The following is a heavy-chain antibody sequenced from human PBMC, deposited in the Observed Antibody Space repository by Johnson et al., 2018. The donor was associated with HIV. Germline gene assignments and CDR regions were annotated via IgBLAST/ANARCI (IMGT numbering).Heavy chain of an antibody. CDR1: GFTFDDYG. Sequence: VQLVESGGGVVRPGGSLRLSCAASGFTFDDYGMSWVRQVPGKGLEWVSGLNWNAGSTGYADSVKGRFTISRDNAKNSLYLQMNGLRAEDTAVYYCARNEYSNYGGRDAFDIWGQGTMVTVPS. D-gene: IGHD4-11*01. J-gene: IGHJ3*02. CDR3: ARNEYSNYGGRDAFDI. V-gene: IGHV3-20*04. CDR2: LNWNAGST.